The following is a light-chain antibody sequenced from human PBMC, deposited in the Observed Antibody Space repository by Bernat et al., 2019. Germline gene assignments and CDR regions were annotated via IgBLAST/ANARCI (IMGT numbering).Light chain of an antibody. V-gene: IGKV1-39*01. CDR3: QQSYSTPHT. J-gene: IGKJ3*01. CDR2: AAS. CDR1: QSISSY. Sequence: DIQMTQSPSSLSASVGDRVTITCRASQSISSYLNWYQQKPGKAPKLLIYAASSLQSGVPSRFSGSGSRTDFTLTISSLQPEDVATYYCQQSYSTPHTFGPGTKVDIK.